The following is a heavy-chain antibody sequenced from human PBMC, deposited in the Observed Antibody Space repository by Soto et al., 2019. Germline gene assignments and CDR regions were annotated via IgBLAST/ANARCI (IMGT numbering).Heavy chain of an antibody. D-gene: IGHD3-10*01. CDR1: GGSISSYY. J-gene: IGHJ4*02. Sequence: QVQLQESGPGLVKPSETLSLTCTVSGGSISSYYWSWIRQPPGKGLEWIGYIYYSGSTNCNPSLKSRITISVDTSKNQFSLKLSSVTAADTAVYYCARGTAGSYLQEGGQGTLVTVTS. CDR3: ARGTAGSYLQE. CDR2: IYYSGST. V-gene: IGHV4-59*01.